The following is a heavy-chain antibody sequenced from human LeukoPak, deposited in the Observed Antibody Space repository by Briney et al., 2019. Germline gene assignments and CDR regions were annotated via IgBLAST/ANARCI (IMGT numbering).Heavy chain of an antibody. CDR1: GFTFSSYA. V-gene: IGHV3-30-3*01. CDR3: ARESYYYDSSGYHDY. Sequence: GGSLRLSCAASGFTFSSYAMHWVRQAPGKGLEWVAVISYDGSNKYYADSVMGRFTISRDNAKNSLYLQMNSLRAEDTAVYYCARESYYYDSSGYHDYWGQGTLVTVSS. J-gene: IGHJ4*02. D-gene: IGHD3-22*01. CDR2: ISYDGSNK.